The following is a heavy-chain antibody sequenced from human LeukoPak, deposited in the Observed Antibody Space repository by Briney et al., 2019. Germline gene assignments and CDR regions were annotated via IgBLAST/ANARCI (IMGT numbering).Heavy chain of an antibody. CDR3: AREDYDFWSGYYTVFDY. CDR2: IFYSGRT. D-gene: IGHD3-3*01. CDR1: GGSISSSTYY. Sequence: TSETLSLTCTVSGGSISSSTYYWGWIRQPPGKGLEWIGSIFYSGRTYYNPSLKSRVTMSVDTSKNQFSLRLSSVNAADTAVYYCAREDYDFWSGYYTVFDYWGQGTLVTVSS. J-gene: IGHJ4*02. V-gene: IGHV4-39*07.